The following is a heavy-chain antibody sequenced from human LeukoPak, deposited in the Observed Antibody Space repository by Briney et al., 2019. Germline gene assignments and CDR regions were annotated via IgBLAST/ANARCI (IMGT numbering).Heavy chain of an antibody. CDR3: ARARVRYCSSTSCPWGFDP. CDR2: IYHSGST. V-gene: IGHV4-30-2*01. CDR1: GGSISSGGYY. D-gene: IGHD2-2*01. Sequence: PSETLSLTCTVSGGSISSGGYYWSWIRQPPGKGLEWIGYIYHSGSTYYNPSLKSRVTISVDRSKNQFSLKLSSVTAADTAVYYCARARVRYCSSTSCPWGFDPWGQGTLVTVSS. J-gene: IGHJ5*02.